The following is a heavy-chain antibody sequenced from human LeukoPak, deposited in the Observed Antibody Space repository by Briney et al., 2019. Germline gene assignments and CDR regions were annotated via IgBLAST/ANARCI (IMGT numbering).Heavy chain of an antibody. CDR3: ARVGNPLVTVFAWFDP. J-gene: IGHJ5*02. D-gene: IGHD3-3*01. CDR2: IYYTGST. V-gene: IGHV4-39*07. Sequence: SETLSLTCTVSGGSISSSSYYWGWIRQPPGKGLEWIGCIYYTGSTYYNPSLKSRVTISVDTSKNQFSLKLSSVTAADTAVYYCARVGNPLVTVFAWFDPWGQGTLVTVSS. CDR1: GGSISSSSYY.